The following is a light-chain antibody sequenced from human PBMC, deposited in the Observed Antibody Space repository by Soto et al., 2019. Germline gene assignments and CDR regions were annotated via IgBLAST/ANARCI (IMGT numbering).Light chain of an antibody. Sequence: DIVMTQSPDSLAVSLGERATIKCKSSQTVLSSSNDRNYLVWYQQKSGQPPKLLIYWSSTRASGVPDRFTGSGSGTDFTLTISNIQAEDVGIYYCRQHYDLPTFGQGTRLEL. V-gene: IGKV4-1*01. CDR3: RQHYDLPT. J-gene: IGKJ5*01. CDR1: QTVLSSSNDRNY. CDR2: WSS.